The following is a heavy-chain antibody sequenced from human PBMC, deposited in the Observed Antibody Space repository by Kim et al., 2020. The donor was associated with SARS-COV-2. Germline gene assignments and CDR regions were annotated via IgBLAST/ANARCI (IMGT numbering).Heavy chain of an antibody. J-gene: IGHJ2*01. D-gene: IGHD3-10*01. CDR3: AKDRGPRGPYGSGSWYFDL. Sequence: GRFTISRDNAKNSLYLQMNSLSAEDTALYYCAKDRGPRGPYGSGSWYFDLWGRGTLVTVSS. V-gene: IGHV3-9*01.